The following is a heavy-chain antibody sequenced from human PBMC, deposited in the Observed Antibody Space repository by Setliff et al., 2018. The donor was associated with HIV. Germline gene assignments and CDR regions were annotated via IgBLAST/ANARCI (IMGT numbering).Heavy chain of an antibody. J-gene: IGHJ4*02. CDR2: IYYNGVT. D-gene: IGHD1-26*01. CDR3: ARGILVDPTRFDY. Sequence: SETLSLTCTVSGGSATRHYWTWIRQPPGKGLEWIGYIYYNGVTTYNPSLKSRVTISADTSKNQFSLKLTSVTAADTAVYYCARGILVDPTRFDYWGQGTQVTVSS. CDR1: GGSATRHY. V-gene: IGHV4-59*02.